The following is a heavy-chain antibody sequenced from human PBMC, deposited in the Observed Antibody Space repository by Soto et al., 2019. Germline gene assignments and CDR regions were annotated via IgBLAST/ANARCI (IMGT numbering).Heavy chain of an antibody. V-gene: IGHV1-2*02. Sequence: ASVKDSFKASGYTFTAYYIHWLRQAPGQGLEGMGWINPNSGFTSYAQKFQDRVTMISDTSISTAYMELDRLKSDDTAVYYCARIGVFARALVAWGQGTLVTVSS. D-gene: IGHD3-16*01. CDR2: INPNSGFT. J-gene: IGHJ5*02. CDR1: GYTFTAYY. CDR3: ARIGVFARALVA.